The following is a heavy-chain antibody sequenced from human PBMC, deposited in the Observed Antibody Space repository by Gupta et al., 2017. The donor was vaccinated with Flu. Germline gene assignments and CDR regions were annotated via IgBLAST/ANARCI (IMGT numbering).Heavy chain of an antibody. Sequence: EVQLVESGGGPGKPGGSLSHSCAATGFNFRNYPVQWVRKAPGKGLEWVSSISSSSRDIYNAHSVKGRFSISRENAKNSLYLQMNSLTVDDTAVYYCARAWDCSGGSCYLDYGGQGTLVTVSS. D-gene: IGHD2-15*01. CDR3: ARAWDCSGGSCYLDY. CDR1: GFNFRNYP. CDR2: ISSSSRDI. V-gene: IGHV3-21*02. J-gene: IGHJ4*02.